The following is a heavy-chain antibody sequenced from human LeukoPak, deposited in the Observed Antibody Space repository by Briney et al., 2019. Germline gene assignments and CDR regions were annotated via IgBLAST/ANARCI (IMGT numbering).Heavy chain of an antibody. D-gene: IGHD3-22*01. CDR2: IYYSGST. J-gene: IGHJ4*02. V-gene: IGHV4-39*01. Sequence: SETLSLTCTVSGGSFRSSSYYWGWIRQPPGKGLEWLGSIYYSGSTYYNPSLKSRVAISVDTSKNQLSLKLSSVTAADTAVYYCASTSDYYYGKFDYWGQGTLVTVSS. CDR3: ASTSDYYYGKFDY. CDR1: GGSFRSSSYY.